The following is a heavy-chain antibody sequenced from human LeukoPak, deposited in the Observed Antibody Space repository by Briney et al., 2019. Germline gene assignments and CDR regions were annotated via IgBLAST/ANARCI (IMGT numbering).Heavy chain of an antibody. Sequence: SETLSLTCTVSGGSISSYHWSWIRQPAGKGLEWIGRMHPSGSTNYNPSLKSRITMTVDTSKNQFSLKLSSVTAADTAVYYCAREWWYYDFWSGYYGEQGWFDPWGQGTLVTVSS. D-gene: IGHD3-3*01. CDR2: MHPSGST. J-gene: IGHJ5*02. CDR1: GGSISSYH. CDR3: AREWWYYDFWSGYYGEQGWFDP. V-gene: IGHV4-4*07.